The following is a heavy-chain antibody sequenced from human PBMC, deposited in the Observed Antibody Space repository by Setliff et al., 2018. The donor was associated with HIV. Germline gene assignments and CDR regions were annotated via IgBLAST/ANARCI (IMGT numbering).Heavy chain of an antibody. V-gene: IGHV4-39*07. CDR1: GGSASSPSYY. Sequence: PSETLSLTCAVSGGSASSPSYYWGWIRQPPGKGLEWIGSVYNSGITFKNPSLKSRVSISVDRSGNQFSLRLTSLTAADTAIYYCARSTVGAGASFPWGRGILVTVSS. J-gene: IGHJ5*02. CDR3: ARSTVGAGASFP. D-gene: IGHD1-26*01. CDR2: VYNSGIT.